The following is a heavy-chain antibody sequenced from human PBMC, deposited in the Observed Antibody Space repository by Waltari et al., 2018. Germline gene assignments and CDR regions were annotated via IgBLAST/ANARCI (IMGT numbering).Heavy chain of an antibody. J-gene: IGHJ3*02. Sequence: QVQLQESGPGLVKPSETLSLTCAVSGFSISRGSYWGWVLQTPGKGLEWIGSIYESGSTYHNPSLKSRVTISMDTSKNQFSLKLTSVTAADTAMYYCARGPVFKYYYHAFDIWGQGTMVTVSS. D-gene: IGHD3-22*01. CDR3: ARGPVFKYYYHAFDI. CDR2: IYESGST. V-gene: IGHV4-38-2*01. CDR1: GFSISRGSY.